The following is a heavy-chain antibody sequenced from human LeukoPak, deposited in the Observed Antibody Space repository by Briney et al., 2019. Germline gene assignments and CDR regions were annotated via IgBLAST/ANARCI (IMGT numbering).Heavy chain of an antibody. D-gene: IGHD4-11*01. CDR2: IYYSGST. Sequence: SETLSLTCTVSGGSISSYYWSWIRQPPGKGLEWIGYIYYSGSTNYNPSLKGRVTISVDTSKNQFSLRLSSVTAADTAVYYCARHAPTTVTTGKFDCWDQGTLVTVSS. CDR1: GGSISSYY. CDR3: ARHAPTTVTTGKFDC. V-gene: IGHV4-59*08. J-gene: IGHJ4*02.